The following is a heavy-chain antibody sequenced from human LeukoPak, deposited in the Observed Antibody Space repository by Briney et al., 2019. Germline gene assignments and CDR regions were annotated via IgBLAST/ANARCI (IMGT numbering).Heavy chain of an antibody. CDR2: ISSSSSYI. V-gene: IGHV3-21*01. CDR3: ARDGKLLYGCIEVFDY. CDR1: GFTFSSYS. Sequence: PGGSLRLSCAPSGFTFSSYSMNWVRQAPGKGLEWVSSISSSSSYIYYANSVKDRFTIYRDNAKNSLYLQMNSLRAEDTAVYYCARDGKLLYGCIEVFDYWGQGTLVTVSS. J-gene: IGHJ4*02. D-gene: IGHD2-2*02.